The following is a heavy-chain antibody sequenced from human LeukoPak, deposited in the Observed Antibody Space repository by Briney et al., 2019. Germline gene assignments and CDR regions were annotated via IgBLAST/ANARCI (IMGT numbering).Heavy chain of an antibody. J-gene: IGHJ5*02. CDR2: INHSGST. D-gene: IGHD2-2*01. CDR1: GFTFNNSC. V-gene: IGHV4-34*01. CDR3: ARGYPRGFEP. Sequence: GSLRLSCAASGFTFNNSCLSWVRQPPGKGLEWIGVINHSGSTHYNPSLKSRVTISVDTSKSQFSLKLSSVTVADTAVYYCARGYPRGFEPWGQGTLVTVSS.